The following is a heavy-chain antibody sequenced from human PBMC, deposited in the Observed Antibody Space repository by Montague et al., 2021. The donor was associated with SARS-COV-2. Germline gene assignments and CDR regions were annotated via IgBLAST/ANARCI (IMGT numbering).Heavy chain of an antibody. CDR2: IYHSGST. Sequence: SETLSLTCTVSGYSISSGYYWGWIRQPPGKGLEWIGSIYHSGSTYYNPSLKSRVTISVDTSKNQFSLKLSSVTAADTAVYYCARIRCITIFGVVITPYYYGMDVWGQGTTVTGSS. V-gene: IGHV4-38-2*02. D-gene: IGHD3-3*01. J-gene: IGHJ6*02. CDR1: GYSISSGYY. CDR3: ARIRCITIFGVVITPYYYGMDV.